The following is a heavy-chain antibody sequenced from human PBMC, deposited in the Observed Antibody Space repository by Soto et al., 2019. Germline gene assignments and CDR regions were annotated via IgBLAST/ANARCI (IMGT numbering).Heavy chain of an antibody. CDR2: ISTYNGNT. CDR1: GYTFTIYC. CDR3: ASRGDIVVVPAASVRAFDI. V-gene: IGHV1-18*01. D-gene: IGHD2-2*01. Sequence: ASVKVSCKASGYTFTIYCISWVRQAPGQGLEWMGWISTYNGNTKYAQKLQGRVTMTTDTSTSTAYMELRSLRSDDTAVYYCASRGDIVVVPAASVRAFDIWG. J-gene: IGHJ3*02.